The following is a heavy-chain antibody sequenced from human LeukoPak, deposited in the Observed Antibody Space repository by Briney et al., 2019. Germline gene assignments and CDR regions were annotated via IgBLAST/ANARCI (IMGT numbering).Heavy chain of an antibody. CDR2: ISAYNGNT. CDR1: GYTFTSYG. V-gene: IGHV1-18*01. Sequence: ASVKVSCKASGYTFTSYGISWVRQAPGQGLEWMGWISAYNGNTNYAQKLQGRVTMTTDTSTSTAYMELRSLRSDDTVVYYCARDRETGTTYYYYYYMDVWGKGTTVTVSS. J-gene: IGHJ6*03. D-gene: IGHD1-7*01. CDR3: ARDRETGTTYYYYYYMDV.